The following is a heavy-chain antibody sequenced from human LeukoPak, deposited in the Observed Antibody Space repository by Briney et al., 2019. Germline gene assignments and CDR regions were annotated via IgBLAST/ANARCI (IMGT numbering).Heavy chain of an antibody. V-gene: IGHV3-30*02. CDR1: GFTFSSYG. Sequence: PGGSLRLSCAASGFTFSSYGRPWIRQAPGKGLEWVAFIRYDGSSKYYADSVKGRFTISRDNSKNTLYLQMNSLRAEDTAVYYCAKGSESFDPWGQGTLVTVSS. J-gene: IGHJ5*02. CDR3: AKGSESFDP. CDR2: IRYDGSSK.